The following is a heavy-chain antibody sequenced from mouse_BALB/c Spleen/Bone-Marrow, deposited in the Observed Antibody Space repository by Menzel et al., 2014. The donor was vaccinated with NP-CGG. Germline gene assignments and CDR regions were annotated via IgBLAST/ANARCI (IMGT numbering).Heavy chain of an antibody. CDR3: ARRIYYAMGY. V-gene: IGHV1-54*01. Sequence: QVQLQQSGAVLVRPGTSVKASCKASGYAFTNYLIEWIRQRPEQGLEWIGVLNPGSGGTNYNEKFKGKATLTADKSSSTAYMQLSSLTSDDSAVYFCARRIYYAMGYWGQGTALTVSS. CDR2: LNPGSGGT. J-gene: IGHJ2*01. CDR1: GYAFTNYL. D-gene: IGHD2-1*01.